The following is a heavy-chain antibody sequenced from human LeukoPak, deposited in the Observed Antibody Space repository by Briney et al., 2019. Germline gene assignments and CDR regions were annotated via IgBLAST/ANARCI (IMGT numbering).Heavy chain of an antibody. J-gene: IGHJ4*02. CDR3: ARGPYYYDSSGYSLRIDY. Sequence: ASVKVSCKASGYTFTGYYMHWVRQAPRQGLEWMGWINPNSGGTNYAQKFQGRVTMTRDTSISTAYMELSRLRSDDTAVYYCARGPYYYDSSGYSLRIDYWGQGTLVTVSS. CDR2: INPNSGGT. CDR1: GYTFTGYY. V-gene: IGHV1-2*02. D-gene: IGHD3-22*01.